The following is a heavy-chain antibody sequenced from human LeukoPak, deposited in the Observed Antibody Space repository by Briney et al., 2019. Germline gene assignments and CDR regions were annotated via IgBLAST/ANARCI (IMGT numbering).Heavy chain of an antibody. CDR2: IDPGDSDT. Sequence: GASLQISCKGSGYSFTNYWIGWVRQLPGKGLEWMGFIDPGDSDTRYSPSFQGQVTISADKSISAAYLKWSSLKASDTATYYCARRFGDNGLFAFDIWGQGTMVTVSS. CDR1: GYSFTNYW. CDR3: ARRFGDNGLFAFDI. D-gene: IGHD3-10*01. V-gene: IGHV5-51*01. J-gene: IGHJ3*02.